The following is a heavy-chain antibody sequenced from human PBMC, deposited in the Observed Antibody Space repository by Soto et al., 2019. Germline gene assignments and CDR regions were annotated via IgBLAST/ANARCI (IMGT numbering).Heavy chain of an antibody. V-gene: IGHV4-59*01. J-gene: IGHJ4*02. CDR2: IYNNGKT. D-gene: IGHD1-20*01. Sequence: SETLSLTCTVSGGSISSYYWSWIRQPPGKGLEWIGYIYNNGKTTYNTSLKSRVTMFADTSKNHFSLNLTSVTAADTAIYYCARSPIISPIDHWGQGTLVTVSS. CDR3: ARSPIISPIDH. CDR1: GGSISSYY.